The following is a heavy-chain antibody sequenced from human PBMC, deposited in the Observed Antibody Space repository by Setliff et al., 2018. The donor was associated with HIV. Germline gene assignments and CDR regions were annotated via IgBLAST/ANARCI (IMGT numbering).Heavy chain of an antibody. Sequence: PSETLSLTCSVSGYSKSGGYNWGWIRQSPEKGLEWIGNIYHVGTTYYNPSLKSRVTLSVDPSKSQFSLKLTSVTTADTALYYCVTTDYFYGRNNFEYWGQGALVTVSS. CDR3: VTTDYFYGRNNFEY. J-gene: IGHJ4*02. D-gene: IGHD3-10*01. V-gene: IGHV4-38-2*02. CDR2: IYHVGTT. CDR1: GYSKSGGYN.